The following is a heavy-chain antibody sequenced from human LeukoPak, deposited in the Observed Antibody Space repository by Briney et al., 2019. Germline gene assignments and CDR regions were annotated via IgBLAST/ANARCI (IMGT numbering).Heavy chain of an antibody. CDR1: GFTFSSYA. V-gene: IGHV3-23*01. Sequence: GGSLRLSCAASGFTFSSYAMSWVRQAPGKGLEWVSAISGSGGSTYYADSVKGRFTISRDNSKNTLYLQMNSLRAEDTAVYYCARVPTTVVTPGVPYYFDYWGQGTLVTVSS. CDR3: ARVPTTVVTPGVPYYFDY. CDR2: ISGSGGST. D-gene: IGHD4-23*01. J-gene: IGHJ4*02.